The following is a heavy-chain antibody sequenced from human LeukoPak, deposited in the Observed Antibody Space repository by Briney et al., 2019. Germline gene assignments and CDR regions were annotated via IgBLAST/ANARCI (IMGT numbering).Heavy chain of an antibody. CDR3: ANPEWLLPSCYYYGLDV. V-gene: IGHV3-23*01. J-gene: IGHJ6*02. CDR2: IRGSGVST. CDR1: GFTFSSYA. Sequence: PGGSLRLSCAASGFTFSSYAMSWVRQAPGKGLEWLSSIRGSGVSTYYADSVKGRFTISRDNSKNTLYLQMDSLRVEDTAVYYCANPEWLLPSCYYYGLDVWGQGTTVTVSS. D-gene: IGHD3-3*01.